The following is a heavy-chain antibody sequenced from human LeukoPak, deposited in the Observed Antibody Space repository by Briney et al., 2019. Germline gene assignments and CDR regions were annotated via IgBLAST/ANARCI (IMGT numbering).Heavy chain of an antibody. Sequence: SQTLSLTCAVSGGSISSGGYSWSWVRQPPGKGLEWIGYIYHSGSTYYNPSLKSRVTISVDRSKNQSSLKLSSVAAADTAVYYCARGKRRWFDPWGQGTLVTVSS. J-gene: IGHJ5*02. CDR3: ARGKRRWFDP. CDR1: GGSISSGGYS. V-gene: IGHV4-30-2*01. D-gene: IGHD5-24*01. CDR2: IYHSGST.